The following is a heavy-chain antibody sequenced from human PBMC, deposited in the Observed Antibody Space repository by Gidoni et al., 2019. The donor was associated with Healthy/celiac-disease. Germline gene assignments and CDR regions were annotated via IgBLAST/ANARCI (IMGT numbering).Heavy chain of an antibody. CDR2: ISGSGGST. V-gene: IGHV3-23*01. D-gene: IGHD1-26*01. J-gene: IGHJ4*02. CDR3: AKDEWELPRV. Sequence: EVQLLESGGGLVQPGGSLGISCAASGFTFGSYAMSWVRQAPGKGLEWVSAISGSGGSTYYADSVKGRFTISRDNSKNTLYLQMNSLRAEDTAVYYCAKDEWELPRVWGQGTLVTVSS. CDR1: GFTFGSYA.